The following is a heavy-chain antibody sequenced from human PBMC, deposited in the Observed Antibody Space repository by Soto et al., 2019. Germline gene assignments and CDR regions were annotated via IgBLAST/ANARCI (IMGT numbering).Heavy chain of an antibody. Sequence: ASVKVSCKASGGTFSSYAISWVRQAPGQGLEWMGGIIPIFGTANYAQKFQGRVTITADESTSTAYMELSSLRSEDTAVYYCARGPDYGDYFDYYYYGMDVWGQGTTVTVSS. CDR2: IIPIFGTA. J-gene: IGHJ6*02. V-gene: IGHV1-69*13. D-gene: IGHD4-17*01. CDR3: ARGPDYGDYFDYYYYGMDV. CDR1: GGTFSSYA.